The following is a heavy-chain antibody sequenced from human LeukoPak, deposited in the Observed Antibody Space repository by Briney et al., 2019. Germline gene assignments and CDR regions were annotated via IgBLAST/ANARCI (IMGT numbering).Heavy chain of an antibody. V-gene: IGHV3-21*01. CDR2: ISSSSSYI. D-gene: IGHD1-26*01. CDR3: ARAIVLVGATCGGDY. J-gene: IGHJ4*02. CDR1: GFTFSSYS. Sequence: GGSLRLSCAASGFTFSSYSMNWVSQAPGKGLEWVSSISSSSSYIYYADSVKGRFTISRDNAKNSLYLQMNSLRAEDTAVYYCARAIVLVGATCGGDYWGQGTLVTVSS.